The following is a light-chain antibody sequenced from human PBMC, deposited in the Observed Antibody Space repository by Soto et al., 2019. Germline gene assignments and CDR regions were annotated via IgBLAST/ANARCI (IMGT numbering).Light chain of an antibody. Sequence: DIQMNQSPSTLSGSVGDRVTITCRPSQTISSWLAWYQQKPGKAPKLLIYKASTLKSGVPSRFSGSRSGTEFTLTISSLQPDDFATYYCQHYNSYSEAFGQGTKVDI. V-gene: IGKV1-5*03. CDR3: QHYNSYSEA. J-gene: IGKJ1*01. CDR1: QTISSW. CDR2: KAS.